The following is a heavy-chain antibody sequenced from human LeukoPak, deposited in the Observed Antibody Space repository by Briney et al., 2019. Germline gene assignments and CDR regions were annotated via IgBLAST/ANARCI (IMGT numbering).Heavy chain of an antibody. J-gene: IGHJ4*02. V-gene: IGHV1-2*06. Sequence: GASAKVSCKASGYTFTGYHIHWVRQAPGQGLEWMGRINPNSGDTNYAQKFQGRVTMTRDTSISTAYMELSRLRSDDTAVYYCARDYCSSTSCLFDYWGQGTLVTVPS. CDR3: ARDYCSSTSCLFDY. CDR2: INPNSGDT. CDR1: GYTFTGYH. D-gene: IGHD2-2*01.